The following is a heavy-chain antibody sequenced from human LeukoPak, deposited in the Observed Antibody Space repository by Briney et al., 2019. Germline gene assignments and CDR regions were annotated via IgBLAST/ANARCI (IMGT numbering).Heavy chain of an antibody. CDR1: GGSISSGGYY. Sequence: SQTLSLTCTVSGGSISSGGYYWSWIRQHPGKGLEWIGYIYYSGSTYYNPSLKSRVTISVDTSKNQFSLKLSSVTAADTAVYYCARGSGYEYYYYYGMDVWGQGTTVTVSS. CDR2: IYYSGST. CDR3: ARGSGYEYYYYYGMDV. V-gene: IGHV4-31*03. J-gene: IGHJ6*02. D-gene: IGHD5-12*01.